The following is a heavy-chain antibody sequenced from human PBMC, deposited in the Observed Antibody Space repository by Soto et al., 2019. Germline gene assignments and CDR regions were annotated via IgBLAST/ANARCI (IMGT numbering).Heavy chain of an antibody. CDR1: AYTLTSYA. V-gene: IGHV1-3*01. Sequence: SVKVSCEASAYTLTSYAMHWVRQAPGQRLEWMGWINAGNGNTKYSQKFQGRVTITRDTSASTAYMELSSLRSEDTAAYYCARVDTAMVRYYYYGMDVWGQGTTVTGSS. CDR3: ARVDTAMVRYYYYGMDV. J-gene: IGHJ6*02. D-gene: IGHD5-18*01. CDR2: INAGNGNT.